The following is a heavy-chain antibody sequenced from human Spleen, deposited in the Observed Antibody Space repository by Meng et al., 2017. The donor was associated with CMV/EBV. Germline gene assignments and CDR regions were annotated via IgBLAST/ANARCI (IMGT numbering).Heavy chain of an antibody. J-gene: IGHJ4*02. CDR1: GFTFSSYW. CDR2: IKADGSDK. Sequence: GESLKISCAVSGFTFSSYWMSWVRQAPGKGLEWVANIKADGSDKNYVDSVKGRFTISRDNAKNSLYLQMNSLRAEDTAVYYCAREGPGFDYWGQGTLVTVSS. CDR3: AREGPGFDY. V-gene: IGHV3-7*01.